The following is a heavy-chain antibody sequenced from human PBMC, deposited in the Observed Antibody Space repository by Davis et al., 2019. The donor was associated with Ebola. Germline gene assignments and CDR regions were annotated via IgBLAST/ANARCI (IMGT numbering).Heavy chain of an antibody. J-gene: IGHJ6*02. CDR2: TYYKLKWYN. CDR1: GDSVSNAG. CDR3: ARGWLRGGMDV. V-gene: IGHV6-1*01. Sequence: PSETLSLTCAISGDSVSNAGWNWIRQSPSRGLEWLGRTYYKLKWYNDYAASVKSRISINPDTSKNQLSLQLTSVTPEDTALYYCARGWLRGGMDVWGEGTTVTV. D-gene: IGHD5-18*01.